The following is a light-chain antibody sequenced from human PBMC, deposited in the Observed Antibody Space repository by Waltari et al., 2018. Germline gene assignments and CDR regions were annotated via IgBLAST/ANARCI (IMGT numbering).Light chain of an antibody. CDR2: GAF. Sequence: EIVMTQSPATLSVSPGESATLSCRASQSVNNNIAWYQQKPGQAPRLLIYGAFTRATGIPARFSGRGSGTEFTLTISSLQSEDFAIYYCQQYNNWPPYTFGQGTKLEIK. CDR3: QQYNNWPPYT. J-gene: IGKJ2*01. V-gene: IGKV3-15*01. CDR1: QSVNNN.